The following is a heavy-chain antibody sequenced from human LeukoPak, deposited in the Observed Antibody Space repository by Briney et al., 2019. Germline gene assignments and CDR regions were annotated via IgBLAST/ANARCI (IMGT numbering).Heavy chain of an antibody. V-gene: IGHV3-23*01. Sequence: GGSLRLSCAASGFTFSSYAMSWVRQAPGKGLEWVSAISGSGGSTYYADSVKGRFTISRDNSKNTLYLQMNSLRAEDTTVYYCATNYYDFWSGYKDWGQGTLVTVSS. CDR3: ATNYYDFWSGYKD. J-gene: IGHJ4*02. CDR1: GFTFSSYA. D-gene: IGHD3-3*01. CDR2: ISGSGGST.